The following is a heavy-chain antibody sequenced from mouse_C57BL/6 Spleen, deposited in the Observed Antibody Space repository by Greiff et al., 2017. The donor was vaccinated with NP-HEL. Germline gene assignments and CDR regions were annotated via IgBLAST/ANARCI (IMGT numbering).Heavy chain of an antibody. CDR2: ISSGSSTI. CDR1: GFTFSDYG. CDR3: ARGLLLRSAMDY. D-gene: IGHD1-1*01. V-gene: IGHV5-17*01. Sequence: DVQLVESGGGLVKPGGSLKLSCAASGFTFSDYGMHWVRQAPEKGLEWVAYISSGSSTIYYADTVKGRFTISRDNAKNTLFLQMTSLRSEDTAMYYCARGLLLRSAMDYWGQGTSVTVSS. J-gene: IGHJ4*01.